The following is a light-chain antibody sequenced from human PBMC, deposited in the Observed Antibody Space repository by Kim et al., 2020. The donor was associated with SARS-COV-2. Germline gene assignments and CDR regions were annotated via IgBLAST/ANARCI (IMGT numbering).Light chain of an antibody. CDR1: SSNIGNNA. V-gene: IGLV1-36*01. J-gene: IGLJ1*01. Sequence: QRVTISGSGSSSNIGNNAVNWYQQFPGKAPKLLIYYDDLLPSGVSDRFSGSKSGTSASLAISGLQSEDEGDYYCAAWDDSLNGEVFGTGTKVTVL. CDR3: AAWDDSLNGEV. CDR2: YDD.